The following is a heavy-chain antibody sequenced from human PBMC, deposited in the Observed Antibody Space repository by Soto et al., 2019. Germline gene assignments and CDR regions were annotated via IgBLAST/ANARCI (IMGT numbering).Heavy chain of an antibody. Sequence: QVQLVQSGAEVKKPGASVKVSCKASGYTFTSYGISWVRQAPGQGLEWMGWISAYNGNTNYAQKLQGRVTMTKDTSTRTAYMELRSLRSDDTAVYYCARYSSSSLTYYYYGMDVWGQGTTVTVSS. J-gene: IGHJ6*02. CDR1: GYTFTSYG. CDR3: ARYSSSSLTYYYYGMDV. D-gene: IGHD6-6*01. V-gene: IGHV1-18*04. CDR2: ISAYNGNT.